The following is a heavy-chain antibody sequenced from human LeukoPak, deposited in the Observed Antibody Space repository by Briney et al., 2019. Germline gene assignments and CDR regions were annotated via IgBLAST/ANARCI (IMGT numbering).Heavy chain of an antibody. D-gene: IGHD5-12*01. CDR2: INAGNGNT. Sequence: ASVKVSCKASGGTFSSYAISWVRQAPGQGLEWMGWINAGNGNTKYSQEFQGRVTITRDTSASTTYMELSSLRSEDMAVYYCARGGGYDSPVDYWGQGTLVTVSS. J-gene: IGHJ4*02. V-gene: IGHV1-3*03. CDR1: GGTFSSYA. CDR3: ARGGGYDSPVDY.